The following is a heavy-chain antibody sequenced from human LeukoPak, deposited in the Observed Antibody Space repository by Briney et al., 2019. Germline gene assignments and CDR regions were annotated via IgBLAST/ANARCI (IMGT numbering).Heavy chain of an antibody. D-gene: IGHD4-17*01. J-gene: IGHJ4*02. V-gene: IGHV3-23*01. CDR3: AKLGTTVTTSVSY. CDR1: GFTFSSSA. Sequence: GGSLRLSCAASGFTFSSSAMSWVRQAPGKGLEWVSAISNNGGYTYYADSVKGRFTISRDNSKNTLYLQMNSLRAEDTAVYYCAKLGTTVTTSVSYWGQGTLVTVSS. CDR2: ISNNGGYT.